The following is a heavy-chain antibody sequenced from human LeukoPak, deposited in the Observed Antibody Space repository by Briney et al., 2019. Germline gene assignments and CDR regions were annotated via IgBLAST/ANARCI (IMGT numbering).Heavy chain of an antibody. CDR2: ISGSGGST. CDR3: AKVLTFGGVLDY. D-gene: IGHD3-16*01. J-gene: IGHJ4*02. V-gene: IGHV3-23*01. Sequence: PGGSLRLSCAASGFTLSSYAMSWVRQAPGKGLEWVSAISGSGGSTYYADSVKGRFTISRDNSKNTLYLQMNSLRAEDTAVYYCAKVLTFGGVLDYWGQGTLVTVSS. CDR1: GFTLSSYA.